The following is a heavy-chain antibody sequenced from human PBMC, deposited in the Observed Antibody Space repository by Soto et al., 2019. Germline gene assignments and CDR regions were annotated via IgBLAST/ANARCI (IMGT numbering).Heavy chain of an antibody. CDR3: AAETGYSYGLRRNGMDV. V-gene: IGHV1-58*01. Sequence: SVKVSCKASGFTFTSSAVQWVRQARGQRLEWIGWIVVGSGNTNYAQKFQERVTITRDMSTSTAYMELSSLRSEDTAVYYCAAETGYSYGLRRNGMDVWGQGTTVTVSS. CDR1: GFTFTSSA. D-gene: IGHD5-18*01. CDR2: IVVGSGNT. J-gene: IGHJ6*02.